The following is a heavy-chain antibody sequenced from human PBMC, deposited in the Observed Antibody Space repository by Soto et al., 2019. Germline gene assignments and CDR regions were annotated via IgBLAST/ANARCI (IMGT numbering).Heavy chain of an antibody. CDR2: IIPIFGTA. J-gene: IGHJ3*02. D-gene: IGHD6-19*01. Sequence: SVKVSCEASGGTFSSYAISWVRQAPGQGLEWMGGIIPIFGTANYAQKFQGRVTITADKSTSTAYMELSSLRSEDTAVYYCASITVAGYDDAFDMWGQGTVVT. V-gene: IGHV1-69*06. CDR3: ASITVAGYDDAFDM. CDR1: GGTFSSYA.